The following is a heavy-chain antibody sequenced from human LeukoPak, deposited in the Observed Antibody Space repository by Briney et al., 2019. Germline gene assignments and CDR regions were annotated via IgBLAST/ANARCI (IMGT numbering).Heavy chain of an antibody. J-gene: IGHJ4*02. CDR3: TTDLGTYYHGSQRLIPIDY. Sequence: GGSLRLSCVDSGFTFTNAWMSWVRQAPGKGLEWVGRIKSKTDGETTNYAEPVRGRFTVSRDDSKSAVYLQMNSLKIEDTAVYYCTTDLGTYYHGSQRLIPIDYWGQGTLVTDSS. CDR1: GFTFTNAW. CDR2: IKSKTDGETT. V-gene: IGHV3-15*01. D-gene: IGHD3-10*01.